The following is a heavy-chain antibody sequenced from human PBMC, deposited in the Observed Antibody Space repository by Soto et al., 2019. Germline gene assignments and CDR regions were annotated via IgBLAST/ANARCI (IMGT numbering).Heavy chain of an antibody. CDR1: GFTFSDFR. V-gene: IGHV3-74*01. CDR3: ARDSGVPDY. D-gene: IGHD2-8*01. J-gene: IGHJ4*02. Sequence: VGSLRLSCAASGFTFSDFRMQWVRQAPGKGLVWVSLINSDASSTTYADSVKGRFTISRDNAKNTLYLQMNSLRADDTGVYYCARDSGVPDYWGQGTLVTVSS. CDR2: INSDASST.